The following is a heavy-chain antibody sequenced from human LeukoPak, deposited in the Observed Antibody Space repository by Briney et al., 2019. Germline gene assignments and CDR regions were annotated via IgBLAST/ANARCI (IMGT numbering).Heavy chain of an antibody. V-gene: IGHV3-33*01. CDR1: GFTFSSYG. D-gene: IGHD3-22*01. Sequence: PGGSLRLSCAASGFTFSSYGMHWVRQAPGKGLEWVAVIWYDGSNKYYADSVKGRFTISRDNSKNTLYLQMNSLRAEDTAVYYCATLGEYYDTSGYYYNWGQGTLVTVSS. J-gene: IGHJ4*02. CDR2: IWYDGSNK. CDR3: ATLGEYYDTSGYYYN.